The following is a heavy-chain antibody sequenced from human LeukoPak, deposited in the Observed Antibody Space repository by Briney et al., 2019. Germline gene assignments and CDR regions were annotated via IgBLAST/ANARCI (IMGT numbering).Heavy chain of an antibody. V-gene: IGHV3-48*01. J-gene: IGHJ4*02. CDR2: ISSSNSTI. D-gene: IGHD3-16*02. Sequence: GGSLRLSCAASEFTFSSYIMNWVREAPGKGLEWVSYISSSNSTIYYADSVKGRFTISRDNAKNSLYLQMNSLRAEDTAVYYCARVGVRFDYWGQGTLVTVSS. CDR1: EFTFSSYI. CDR3: ARVGVRFDY.